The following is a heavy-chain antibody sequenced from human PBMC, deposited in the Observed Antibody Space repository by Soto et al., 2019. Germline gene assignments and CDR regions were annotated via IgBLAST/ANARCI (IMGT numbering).Heavy chain of an antibody. CDR1: GYRFSTYW. CDR2: IYPGDSDT. V-gene: IGHV5-51*01. CDR3: ARTTWGPSNWFDP. Sequence: GESLKISCKGSGYRFSTYWIAWLRQMPGKGLEWMGVIYPGDSDTRYSPSLQGQVTISADKFTSTAYLQWKSLRVSDTAMYYCARTTWGPSNWFDPWGQGTLVTVSS. D-gene: IGHD3-16*01. J-gene: IGHJ5*02.